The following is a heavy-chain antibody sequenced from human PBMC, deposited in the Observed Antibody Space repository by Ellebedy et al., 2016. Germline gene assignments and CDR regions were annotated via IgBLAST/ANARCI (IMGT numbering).Heavy chain of an antibody. CDR3: AKDRFRELLPDY. J-gene: IGHJ4*02. Sequence: GGSLRLXXAASGFTFSSYGMHWVRQAPGKGLEWVSATSGSGGSTYYADSVKGRFTISRDNSKNTLYLQMNSLRAEDTAVYYCAKDRFRELLPDYWGQGTLVTVSS. CDR2: TSGSGGST. V-gene: IGHV3-23*01. CDR1: GFTFSSYG. D-gene: IGHD1-26*01.